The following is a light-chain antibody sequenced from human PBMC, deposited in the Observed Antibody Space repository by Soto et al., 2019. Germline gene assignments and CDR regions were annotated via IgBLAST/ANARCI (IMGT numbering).Light chain of an antibody. Sequence: EIVLTQSPATLSLSPGERATLSCRASQSVSSYLAWYQQKPGQAPRLLIYDASNRATGIPARFSGSGSGTDFTHTISSLEPEDFAVDYCQQRSNWPPYTFGQGTKLEIK. CDR1: QSVSSY. V-gene: IGKV3-11*01. CDR3: QQRSNWPPYT. CDR2: DAS. J-gene: IGKJ2*01.